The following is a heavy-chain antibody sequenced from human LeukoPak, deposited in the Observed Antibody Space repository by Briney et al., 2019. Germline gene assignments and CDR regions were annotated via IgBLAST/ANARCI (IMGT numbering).Heavy chain of an antibody. CDR3: ASATLKNGYCSSTSCLNWFDP. D-gene: IGHD2-2*01. CDR1: GGTFSSYA. V-gene: IGHV1-69*05. Sequence: ASVKVSCKASGGTFSSYAISWVRQAPGQGLEWMGGIIPIFGTANYAQKFQGRVTITTDESTSTAYMELSSPRSEDTAVYYCASATLKNGYCSSTSCLNWFDPWGQGTLVTVS. CDR2: IIPIFGTA. J-gene: IGHJ5*02.